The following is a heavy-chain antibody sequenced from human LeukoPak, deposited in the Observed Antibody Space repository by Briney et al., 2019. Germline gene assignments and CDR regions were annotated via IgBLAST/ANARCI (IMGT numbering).Heavy chain of an antibody. CDR3: ARDRYGSGGHDAFDI. J-gene: IGHJ3*02. V-gene: IGHV1-2*02. D-gene: IGHD3-10*01. Sequence: ASVKVSCKASGYTFTGCYMHWVRQAPGQGLEWMGWINPNSGGTNYAQKFQGRVTVTRDTSISTAYMELSRLRSDDTAVYYCARDRYGSGGHDAFDIWGQGTMVTVSS. CDR2: INPNSGGT. CDR1: GYTFTGCY.